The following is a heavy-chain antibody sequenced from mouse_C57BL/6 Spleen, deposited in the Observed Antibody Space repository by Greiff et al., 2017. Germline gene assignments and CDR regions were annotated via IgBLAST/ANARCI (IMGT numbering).Heavy chain of an antibody. Sequence: QVQLKQPGAELVRPGSSVKLSCKASGYTFTSYWMHWVKQRPIQGLEWIGNIDPSDSETHYNQKFKDKATLTVDKSSSTAYMQLSSLTSEDSAVYYCARYYSKRTWWYFDVWGTGTTVTVSS. CDR2: IDPSDSET. CDR3: ARYYSKRTWWYFDV. V-gene: IGHV1-52*01. J-gene: IGHJ1*03. D-gene: IGHD2-5*01. CDR1: GYTFTSYW.